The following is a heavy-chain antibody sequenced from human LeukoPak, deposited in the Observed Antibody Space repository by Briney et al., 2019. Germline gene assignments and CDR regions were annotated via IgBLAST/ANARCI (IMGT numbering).Heavy chain of an antibody. V-gene: IGHV3-23*01. J-gene: IGHJ4*02. D-gene: IGHD2/OR15-2a*01. CDR3: AKVHYFQNRRYYFDC. CDR2: ISGSGGST. CDR1: GFTFSSYA. Sequence: GGSLRLSCAASGFTFSSYAMSWVRQAPGKGLEWVSAISGSGGSTYYADSVKGRFTISRDNSKNTLYLQMNSLRAEDTAVYYCAKVHYFQNRRYYFDCWGQGTLVTVSS.